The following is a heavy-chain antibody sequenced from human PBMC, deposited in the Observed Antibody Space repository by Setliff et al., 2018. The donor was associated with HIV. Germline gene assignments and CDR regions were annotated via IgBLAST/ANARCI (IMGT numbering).Heavy chain of an antibody. CDR1: GFTFRNYG. CDR3: TRLNLGASDF. CDR2: IRIKSYGGPT. D-gene: IGHD3-16*01. J-gene: IGHJ4*02. Sequence: PGGSLRLSCAASGFTFRNYGMSWVRQAPGRGLESVAFIRIKSYGGPTEYAASVKDRFTISRDDSKSIAYLQMNSLRTEDSAIYYCTRLNLGASDFWGQGTLVTVSS. V-gene: IGHV3-49*04.